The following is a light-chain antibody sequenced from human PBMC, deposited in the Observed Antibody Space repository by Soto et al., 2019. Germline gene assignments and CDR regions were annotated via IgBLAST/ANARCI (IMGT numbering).Light chain of an antibody. CDR2: DAS. Sequence: DIQMTQSPSSLSASVGDRVTITCQASHDITSYLNWYQHKPGKAPKLLIYDASILEAGVPSRFSGSGAGTDFTLTISSLQPEDVSTYYCQKCDCLPIFGPGTTVDFK. CDR3: QKCDCLPI. J-gene: IGKJ3*01. V-gene: IGKV1-33*01. CDR1: HDITSY.